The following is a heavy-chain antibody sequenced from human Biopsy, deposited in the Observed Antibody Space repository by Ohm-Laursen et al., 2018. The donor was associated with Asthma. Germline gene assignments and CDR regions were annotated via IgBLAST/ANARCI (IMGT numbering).Heavy chain of an antibody. CDR1: GDAMSTSGSY. V-gene: IGHV4-39*02. J-gene: IGHJ2*01. Sequence: TLTLTCIVSGDAMSTSGSYWGWIRQSPGKGLEWIGRIYYSVRTYYNPSLEIRVTISADTSKNHFSLKVTLVTAADTAVYYCARAVSSSSYWYFDLWGRGDLVTVSS. CDR2: IYYSVRT. D-gene: IGHD6-6*01. CDR3: ARAVSSSSYWYFDL.